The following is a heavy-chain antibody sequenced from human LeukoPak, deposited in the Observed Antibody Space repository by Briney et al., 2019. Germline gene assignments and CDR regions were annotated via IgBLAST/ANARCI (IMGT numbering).Heavy chain of an antibody. J-gene: IGHJ4*02. CDR2: ISYDGSKK. CDR3: AIVATVSANFNY. CDR1: GFTFSSYG. V-gene: IGHV3-30*03. D-gene: IGHD5-24*01. Sequence: PGGSLRLSCAASGFTFSSYGMHWVRQAPGKGPEWVAVISYDGSKKYYADSVKGRFTISRDNSENTLYLQMSSLRVEDTAIYYCAIVATVSANFNYWGQGTLLTVSS.